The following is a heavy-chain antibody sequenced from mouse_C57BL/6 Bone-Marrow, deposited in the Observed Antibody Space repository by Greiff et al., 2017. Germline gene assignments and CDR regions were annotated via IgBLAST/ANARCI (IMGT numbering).Heavy chain of an antibody. Sequence: EVQLQQSGPELVKPGASVKISCKASGYTFTDYYMNWVKQSHGKSLEWIGDINPNNGGTSYNQKFKGKATLTVDTSSSTAYMELRSLTSEDSAVYYCARSLPWGFDVWGTGTTVTVSA. V-gene: IGHV1-26*01. CDR3: ARSLPWGFDV. CDR1: GYTFTDYY. D-gene: IGHD6-2*01. J-gene: IGHJ1*03. CDR2: INPNNGGT.